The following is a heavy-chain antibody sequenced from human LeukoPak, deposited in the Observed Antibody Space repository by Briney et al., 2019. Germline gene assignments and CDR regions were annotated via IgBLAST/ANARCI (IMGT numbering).Heavy chain of an antibody. J-gene: IGHJ4*02. D-gene: IGHD3-10*01. CDR1: GFTFNSYS. V-gene: IGHV3-30*04. Sequence: GGSLRLSCAAFGFTFNSYSMHWVRQAPGKGLEWVAVISSDASITYYADSVKGRFTISRDNSKNTLYLQMNSLRAEDTAVYYCAKRGLLWGQGTLVTVSS. CDR2: ISSDASIT. CDR3: AKRGLL.